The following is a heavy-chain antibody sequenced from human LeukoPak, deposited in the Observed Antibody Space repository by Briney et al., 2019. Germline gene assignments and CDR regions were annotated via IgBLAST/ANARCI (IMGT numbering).Heavy chain of an antibody. Sequence: PGGSLRLSCAASGFTFDDYGMSWVRHAPGKGLEWVSGINWNGGRTGYADSVKGRFTISRDNAKNSLYLQMNSLRAEDMALYYCAATAMGAAGWLVGDAFDIWGQGTMVTVSS. CDR1: GFTFDDYG. D-gene: IGHD6-13*01. CDR2: INWNGGRT. V-gene: IGHV3-20*04. CDR3: AATAMGAAGWLVGDAFDI. J-gene: IGHJ3*02.